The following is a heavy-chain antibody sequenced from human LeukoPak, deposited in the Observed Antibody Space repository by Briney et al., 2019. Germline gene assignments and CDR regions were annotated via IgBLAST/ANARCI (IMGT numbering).Heavy chain of an antibody. CDR1: GGSISSYY. Sequence: PSETLSLTCTVSGGSISSYYWSWIRQPPGKGLEWIGYIYYSGSTNYNPSLKSRVTISVDTSKNQFSLKLSSVTAADTAVYYCARGAAAAGIYYFDYWGQGTLVTVSS. J-gene: IGHJ4*02. CDR3: ARGAAAAGIYYFDY. CDR2: IYYSGST. D-gene: IGHD6-13*01. V-gene: IGHV4-59*12.